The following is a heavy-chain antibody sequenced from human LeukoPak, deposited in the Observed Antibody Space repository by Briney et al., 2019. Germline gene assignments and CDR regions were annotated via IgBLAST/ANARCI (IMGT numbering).Heavy chain of an antibody. CDR2: IYHSGST. CDR3: ARADYSSTWFHDYYYMDV. D-gene: IGHD6-13*01. J-gene: IGHJ6*03. CDR1: GYSISSGYY. Sequence: PSETLSLTCTVSGYSISSGYYWGWIRPPPGKGLEWIGSIYHSGSTYYNPSLKSRVTISVDTSKNQFSLKLSSVTAADTAVYYCARADYSSTWFHDYYYMDVWGKGTTVTVSS. V-gene: IGHV4-38-2*02.